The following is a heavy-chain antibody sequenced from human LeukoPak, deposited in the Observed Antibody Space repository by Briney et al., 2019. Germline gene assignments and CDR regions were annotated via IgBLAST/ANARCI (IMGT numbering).Heavy chain of an antibody. J-gene: IGHJ3*02. CDR1: GFTFSSHG. CDR3: ANIGVADGFDI. D-gene: IGHD6-19*01. Sequence: GGSLRLSCAASGFTFSSHGVHWVRQAPGKGLEWVAAITYDGSNKYYADSVKGRFTISRDNAKNTLSLQMSSLRVEDTAVYYCANIGVADGFDIWGQGTMVTVSS. V-gene: IGHV3-30*18. CDR2: ITYDGSNK.